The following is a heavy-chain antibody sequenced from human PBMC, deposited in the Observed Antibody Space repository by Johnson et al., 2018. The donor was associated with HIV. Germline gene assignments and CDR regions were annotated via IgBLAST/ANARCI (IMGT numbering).Heavy chain of an antibody. Sequence: QVQLVESGGGVVQPGRSLRLSCAASGFTFSNYDIHWVRQAPGKGLEWVAFISYDGSNKYYAASVKGRFPISRDTSKNTLYLQMNSLRAEDTAVYYCARDGGIGSTREDAFDIWGQGTMVIVSS. CDR1: GFTFSNYD. J-gene: IGHJ3*02. CDR2: ISYDGSNK. CDR3: ARDGGIGSTREDAFDI. V-gene: IGHV3-30-3*01. D-gene: IGHD2-2*01.